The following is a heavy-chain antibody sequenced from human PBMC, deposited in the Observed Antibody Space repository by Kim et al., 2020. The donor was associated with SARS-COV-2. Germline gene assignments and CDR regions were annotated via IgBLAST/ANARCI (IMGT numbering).Heavy chain of an antibody. CDR3: ARDTRDYYGMDV. V-gene: IGHV3-33*01. Sequence: YYADSMQGRFTISRDNSKNTLYLQMNSLRAEDTAVYYCARDTRDYYGMDVWGQGTTVTVSS. J-gene: IGHJ6*02.